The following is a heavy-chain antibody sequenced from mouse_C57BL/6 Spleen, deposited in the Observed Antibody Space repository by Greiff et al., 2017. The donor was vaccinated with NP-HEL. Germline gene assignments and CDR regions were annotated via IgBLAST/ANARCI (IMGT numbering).Heavy chain of an antibody. Sequence: QVQLKQSGPELVKPGASVKISCKASGYSFTSYYIHWVKQRPGQGLEWIGWIYPGSGNTKYNEKFKGKATLTADTSSSTAYMQLSSLTSEDSAVYYCARRFITTVVATNAMDYWGQGTSVTVSS. CDR3: ARRFITTVVATNAMDY. V-gene: IGHV1-66*01. CDR2: IYPGSGNT. D-gene: IGHD1-1*01. CDR1: GYSFTSYY. J-gene: IGHJ4*01.